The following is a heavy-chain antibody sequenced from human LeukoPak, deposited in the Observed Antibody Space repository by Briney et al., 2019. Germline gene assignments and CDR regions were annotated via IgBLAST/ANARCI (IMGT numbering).Heavy chain of an antibody. V-gene: IGHV4-4*02. J-gene: IGHJ4*02. D-gene: IGHD1-14*01. CDR1: GDSISSDHW. Sequence: SETLSLTCDVSGDSISSDHWWSWVRQPPGKGLEWIGEIHHSWSTNYNPSFETRVTISVDTSKNQFSLKLSSVTAADTAVYYCARGRKRYNRNGFSYWGQGTLVTVSS. CDR3: ARGRKRYNRNGFSY. CDR2: IHHSWST.